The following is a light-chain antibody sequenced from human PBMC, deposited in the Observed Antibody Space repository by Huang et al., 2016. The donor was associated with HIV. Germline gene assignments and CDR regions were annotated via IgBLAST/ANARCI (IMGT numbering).Light chain of an antibody. CDR2: DTS. Sequence: VLTQSPATLSLSPGERVTLSCRASQRVRNYLAWYQQKPGQAPRLLIYDTSNRATGIPARFSGSGSGTDFTLTISSLEPEDFAVYYCQQRSDWPPMYTFGPGTKLEIK. J-gene: IGKJ2*01. V-gene: IGKV3-11*01. CDR1: QRVRNY. CDR3: QQRSDWPPMYT.